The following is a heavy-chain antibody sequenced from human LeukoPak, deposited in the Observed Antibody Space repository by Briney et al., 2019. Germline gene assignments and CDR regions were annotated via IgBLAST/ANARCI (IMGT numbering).Heavy chain of an antibody. D-gene: IGHD2-21*02. CDR1: GYSFSNYW. J-gene: IGHJ4*02. Sequence: GESLQISCEGSGYSFSNYWIGWVGQMPGKGLEWMGIVYPGDYETRYSPSFQGLVTISVDKSISTAYLQWSSLKASDTAMYYCAIPPGYCGNDCSFDHWGQGTLVTVSS. CDR2: VYPGDYET. CDR3: AIPPGYCGNDCSFDH. V-gene: IGHV5-51*01.